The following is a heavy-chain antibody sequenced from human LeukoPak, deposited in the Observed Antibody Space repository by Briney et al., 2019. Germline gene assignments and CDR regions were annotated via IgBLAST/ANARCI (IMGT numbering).Heavy chain of an antibody. D-gene: IGHD1-26*01. Sequence: PSETLSLTCTVSGYSISSGYYWGWIRQPPGKGLEWIGSIFRSGTTYYNPSLRSRVTISVDTSKNQFSLKLSSVTAADTAFYYCARYIVSYPHDAFDIWGQGTMVTVSS. J-gene: IGHJ3*02. CDR3: ARYIVSYPHDAFDI. V-gene: IGHV4-38-2*02. CDR1: GYSISSGYY. CDR2: IFRSGTT.